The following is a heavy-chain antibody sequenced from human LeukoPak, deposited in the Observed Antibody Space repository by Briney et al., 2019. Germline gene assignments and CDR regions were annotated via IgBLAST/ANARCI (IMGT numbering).Heavy chain of an antibody. CDR2: IYYIGST. CDR1: GVSISSYY. J-gene: IGHJ4*02. D-gene: IGHD2-15*01. V-gene: IGHV4-59*01. CDR3: ARERCSGGSCYLGGVLRGYFDS. Sequence: PSETLSLTCTVSGVSISSYYWSWIRQPPGKGLEWIGYIYYIGSTNYNPSLKSRVTISVDTSKNQFSLKLSSVTAADTAVYYCARERCSGGSCYLGGVLRGYFDSWGQGTLFTVSS.